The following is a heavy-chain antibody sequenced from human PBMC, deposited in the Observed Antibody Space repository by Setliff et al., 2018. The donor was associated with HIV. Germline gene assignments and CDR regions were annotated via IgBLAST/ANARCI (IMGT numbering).Heavy chain of an antibody. V-gene: IGHV4-4*07. CDR3: ARDRSGTSYAGDDAFDI. J-gene: IGHJ3*02. Sequence: SETLSLTCTVSGGSISIYYWSWIRQLPGEGLEWIGRISAGGYTYYNPSLQSRVTMSVDMSKNQFSLKLSSVTAADRAIYYCARDRSGTSYAGDDAFDIWGQGTMVTVSS. D-gene: IGHD3-3*01. CDR1: GGSISIYY. CDR2: ISAGGYT.